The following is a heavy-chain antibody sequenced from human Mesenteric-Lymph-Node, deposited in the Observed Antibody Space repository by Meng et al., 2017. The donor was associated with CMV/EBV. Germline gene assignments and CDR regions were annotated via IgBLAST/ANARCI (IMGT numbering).Heavy chain of an antibody. CDR3: TRFYSSRRLYGMDV. D-gene: IGHD2-2*01. Sequence: ASVKVSCKTSRSEYTFTGFYMHWVRQAPGQGLEWLGWINATSGETNYAPNFRGRVTLTRETSMTTLYLELSRLRSDDTAVYYCTRFYSSRRLYGMDVWGQGTSVTVSS. V-gene: IGHV1-2*02. CDR1: RSEYTFTGFY. CDR2: INATSGET. J-gene: IGHJ6*02.